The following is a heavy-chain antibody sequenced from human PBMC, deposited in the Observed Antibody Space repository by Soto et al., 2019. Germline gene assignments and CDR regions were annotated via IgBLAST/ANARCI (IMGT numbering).Heavy chain of an antibody. D-gene: IGHD3-10*01. CDR2: GHNEGST. V-gene: IGHV4-4*02. CDR3: ACSSGDYGDDAYDV. J-gene: IGHJ3*01. Sequence: HVRLQESGPGLVRPSETLSLTCTISGDSIASLEWWTWVRQPPGKGLEWIGEGHNEGSTNYHSSLSRRVTISVDTSKSRFSLILRSVTAADTAVYYCACSSGDYGDDAYDVWSQGTLVTVSP. CDR1: GDSIASLEW.